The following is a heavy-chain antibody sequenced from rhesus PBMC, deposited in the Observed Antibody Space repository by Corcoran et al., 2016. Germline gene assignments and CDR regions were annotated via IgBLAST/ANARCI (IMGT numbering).Heavy chain of an antibody. J-gene: IGHJ4*01. CDR1: GFTFSDYY. Sequence: EVQLVESGGGLAKPGGSLRLSCAASGFTFSDYYMDWVRQVPGKGLEWVSRISNGGCSTWYADSLKGSFTISRENAKNQLYFQMNSLRAEDTAVYYCARDGNWNDAPFDYWGQGVLVTVSS. CDR2: ISNGGCST. V-gene: IGHV3-178*01. D-gene: IGHD1-7*02. CDR3: ARDGNWNDAPFDY.